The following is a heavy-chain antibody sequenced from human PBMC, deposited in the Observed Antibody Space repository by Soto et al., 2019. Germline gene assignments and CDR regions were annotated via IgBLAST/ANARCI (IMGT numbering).Heavy chain of an antibody. CDR1: GYSFTSYW. J-gene: IGHJ6*02. D-gene: IGHD4-4*01. CDR2: IDPSDSYT. CDR3: ARLLRVTTHYYYYGMDV. V-gene: IGHV5-10-1*01. Sequence: GESLKISCKGSGYSFTSYWISWVRQMPGKGLEWMGRIDPSDSYTNYSPSFQGHVTISADKSISTAYLQWSSLKASDTAMYYCARLLRVTTHYYYYGMDVWGQGTTVTVSS.